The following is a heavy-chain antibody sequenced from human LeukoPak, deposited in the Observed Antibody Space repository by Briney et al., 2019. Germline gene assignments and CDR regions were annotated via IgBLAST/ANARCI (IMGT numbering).Heavy chain of an antibody. CDR1: GFTVSSNY. CDR3: AYSSGWDAFDI. J-gene: IGHJ3*02. CDR2: IYSGGST. D-gene: IGHD6-19*01. V-gene: IGHV3-66*01. Sequence: HPGGSLRLSCAASGFTVSSNYMSWVRQAPGKGLEWVSVIYSGGSTYYADSVKGRFTISRDNSKNTLYLQMNSLRAEDTAVYYCAYSSGWDAFDIWGQGTMVTVSS.